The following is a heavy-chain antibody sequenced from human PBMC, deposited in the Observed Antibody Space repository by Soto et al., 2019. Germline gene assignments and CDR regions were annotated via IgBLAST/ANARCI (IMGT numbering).Heavy chain of an antibody. CDR1: GCTFSNHA. CDR3: AREVAADGTFREDVFDI. D-gene: IGHD6-13*01. CDR2: IIPIFTTT. J-gene: IGHJ3*02. Sequence: SVKVSCKAPGCTFSNHAINWVRQAPGQGLEWMGRIIPIFTTTNYAQKFQGRVTMTADESTITAYLELSSLKHDDTAVYYCAREVAADGTFREDVFDIWGQGTLVTVSS. V-gene: IGHV1-69*13.